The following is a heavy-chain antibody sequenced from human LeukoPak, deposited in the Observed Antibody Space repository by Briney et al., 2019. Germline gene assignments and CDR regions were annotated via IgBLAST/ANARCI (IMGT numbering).Heavy chain of an antibody. CDR2: IYYSGST. V-gene: IGHV4-39*01. CDR1: SGSISSSSDY. D-gene: IGHD6-19*01. J-gene: IGHJ4*02. Sequence: SETLSLTCTVSSGSISSSSDYWGWLRQPPGKGLEWIGSIYYSGSTYYNPSLKSLVTISVDTSKKQFSLKLSSVTAADTAVYYCARASSGWYDWGQGTLVTVSS. CDR3: ARASSGWYD.